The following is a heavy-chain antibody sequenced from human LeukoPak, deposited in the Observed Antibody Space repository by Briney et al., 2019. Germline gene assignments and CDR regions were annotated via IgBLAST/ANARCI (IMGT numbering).Heavy chain of an antibody. CDR2: ISAYNGNT. CDR3: ARVEFLYSGSYCFDY. CDR1: GSTFTNYG. V-gene: IGHV1-18*01. D-gene: IGHD1-26*01. Sequence: ASVKVSCKASGSTFTNYGISWVREAPGQGLECMGWISAYNGNTNYAQRFQGRVTMTTDTSTSTAYMELRSLRSDDTAVYYCARVEFLYSGSYCFDYWGQGTLVTVSS. J-gene: IGHJ4*02.